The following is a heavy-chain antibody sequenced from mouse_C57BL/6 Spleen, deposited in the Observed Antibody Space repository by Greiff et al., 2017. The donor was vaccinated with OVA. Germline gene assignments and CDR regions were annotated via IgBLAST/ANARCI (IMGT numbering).Heavy chain of an antibody. CDR1: GFSFNTYA. Sequence: DVKLVESGGGLVQPKGSLKLSCAASGFSFNTYAMNWVRQAPGKGLEWVARIRSKSNNYATYYADSVKDRFTISRDDSESMLYLQMNNLKTEDTAMYYCVTGGTYYFDYWGQGTTLTVSS. CDR2: IRSKSNNYAT. V-gene: IGHV10-1*01. D-gene: IGHD3-3*01. J-gene: IGHJ2*01. CDR3: VTGGTYYFDY.